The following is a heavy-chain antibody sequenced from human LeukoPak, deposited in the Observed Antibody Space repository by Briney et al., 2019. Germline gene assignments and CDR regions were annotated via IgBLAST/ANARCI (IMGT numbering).Heavy chain of an antibody. CDR2: ISDGGGST. V-gene: IGHV3-23*01. CDR3: AKRDYSTNYFDY. CDR1: GFTFSSSV. Sequence: GGSLRLSCAASGFTFSSSVMSWVRQAPGKGLEWVSVISDGGGSTNYADSVKGRFTVPRDNSKNTLYLQMNSLRAEDTAVYYCAKRDYSTNYFDYWGQGTLVTVSS. D-gene: IGHD2-15*01. J-gene: IGHJ4*02.